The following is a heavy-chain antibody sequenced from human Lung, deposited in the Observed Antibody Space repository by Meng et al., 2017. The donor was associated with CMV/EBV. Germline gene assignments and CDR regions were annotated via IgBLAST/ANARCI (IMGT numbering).Heavy chain of an antibody. CDR1: GFTFSSYW. V-gene: IGHV3-7*01. CDR3: ARLVFGGAFNI. D-gene: IGHD2-2*01. J-gene: IGHJ3*02. CDR2: IKQDGREK. Sequence: GGSLRLXCAASGFTFSSYWMSWVRQAPGKGLEWVANIKQDGREKYYVDSVKGRFTISRDNAKNSLYLQMNSLRAEDTAVYYCARLVFGGAFNIWGQGTMVTVSS.